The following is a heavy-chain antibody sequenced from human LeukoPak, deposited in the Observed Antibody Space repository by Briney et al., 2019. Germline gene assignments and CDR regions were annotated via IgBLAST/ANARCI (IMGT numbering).Heavy chain of an antibody. J-gene: IGHJ4*02. V-gene: IGHV4-34*01. CDR1: GGSFSGYY. CDR3: ARGPSYDFCSGYFPY. Sequence: SETLSLTCAVYGGSFSGYYWSWIRQPPRKGLEWVGEINHSGSTNYKLSLKSRVSISVDTSKNLLSLKLIPVTAADTAVYYCARGPSYDFCSGYFPYWGQGTRVTVSS. D-gene: IGHD3-3*01. CDR2: INHSGST.